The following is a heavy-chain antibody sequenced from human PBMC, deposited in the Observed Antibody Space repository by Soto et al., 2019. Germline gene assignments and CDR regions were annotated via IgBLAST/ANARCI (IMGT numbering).Heavy chain of an antibody. V-gene: IGHV4-59*08. CDR1: GGSISSYY. J-gene: IGHJ6*02. CDR2: IYYSGST. CDR3: ARHASLRGMDV. D-gene: IGHD6-6*01. Sequence: QVQLQESGPGLVKPSETLSLTCTVSGGSISSYYWSWIRQPPGKGLEWIGYIYYSGSTNYNPSLKTXXPXSXXTSKNQFSLKLSSVTAADTAVYYCARHASLRGMDVWGQGTTVTVSS.